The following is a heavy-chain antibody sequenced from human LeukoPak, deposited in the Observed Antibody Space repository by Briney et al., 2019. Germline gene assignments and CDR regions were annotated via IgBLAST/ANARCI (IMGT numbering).Heavy chain of an antibody. D-gene: IGHD3-10*01. V-gene: IGHV3-21*01. CDR1: GFNFSSHG. J-gene: IGHJ4*02. CDR3: ARGEYGSGSYHIDY. Sequence: GGSLRLSCVGSGFNFSSHGMNRVRQSPRKGLEWVSGVSGSGDYTYYADSVKGRFTISRDNAKNSLYLQMNSLRAEDTAVYYCARGEYGSGSYHIDYWGQGTLVTVSS. CDR2: VSGSGDYT.